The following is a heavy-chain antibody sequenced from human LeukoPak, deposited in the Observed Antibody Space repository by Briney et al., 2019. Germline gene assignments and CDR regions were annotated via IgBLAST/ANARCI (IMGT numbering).Heavy chain of an antibody. CDR1: GGSISSYY. CDR3: ARGDHQLRFLEWLSPYNWFDP. CDR2: IYYSGST. J-gene: IGHJ5*02. V-gene: IGHV4-59*01. Sequence: NSSETLSLTCTVSGGSISSYYWSWIRQPPGKGLEWIGYIYYSGSTNYNPSLKSRVTISVDTSKNQFSLKLSSVTAADTAVYYCARGDHQLRFLEWLSPYNWFDPWGQGTLVTVS. D-gene: IGHD3-3*01.